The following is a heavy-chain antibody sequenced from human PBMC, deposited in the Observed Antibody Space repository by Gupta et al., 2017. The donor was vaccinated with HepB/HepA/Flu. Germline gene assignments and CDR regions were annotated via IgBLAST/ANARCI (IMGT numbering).Heavy chain of an antibody. CDR2: ISFSGDKT. J-gene: IGHJ3*02. Sequence: VQLLASGGGLVQPGGSLRLPCAASGFTFSDYPMTWVRQTAGKGLECVSAISFSGDKTYYADSMKGRFTISRDNSRDTLYLQMDSLRPEDTATYYCAKGRGGNYGGSLDIWGQGTKVTVSS. CDR3: AKGRGGNYGGSLDI. V-gene: IGHV3-23*01. CDR1: GFTFSDYP. D-gene: IGHD4-23*01.